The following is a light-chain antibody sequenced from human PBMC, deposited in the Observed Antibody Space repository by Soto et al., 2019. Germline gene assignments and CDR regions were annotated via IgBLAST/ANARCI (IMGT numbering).Light chain of an antibody. CDR2: LAA. V-gene: IGKV2-28*01. CDR1: QSLLHSNGKNY. Sequence: DIVMTQSPLSLPVTPGEPASISCRSSQSLLHSNGKNYVDWYLQKPGQSPQLLIYLAATRASGGPDRFSGSGSGTDSTLKISRVEAGDVGIYYCLHAVQGPRTFSQGTKLEIK. J-gene: IGKJ2*01. CDR3: LHAVQGPRT.